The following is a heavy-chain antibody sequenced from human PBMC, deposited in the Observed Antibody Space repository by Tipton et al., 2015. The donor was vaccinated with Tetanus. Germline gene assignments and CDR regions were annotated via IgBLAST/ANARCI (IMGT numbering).Heavy chain of an antibody. V-gene: IGHV4-34*01. CDR1: GGSFSGSY. CDR3: VRANYEFPKKGPFDY. D-gene: IGHD3-3*01. J-gene: IGHJ4*02. Sequence: LRLSCAVYGGSFSGSYWSWVRQPPGKGLEWIGEVHPRGSTNYNPSLKSRVTISLDTSKTHFYLNLSSVTAADTAVYYCVRANYEFPKKGPFDYWGPGSLVIVSS. CDR2: VHPRGST.